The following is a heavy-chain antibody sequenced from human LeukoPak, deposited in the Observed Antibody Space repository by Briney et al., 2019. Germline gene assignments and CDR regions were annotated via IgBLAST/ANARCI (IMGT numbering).Heavy chain of an antibody. J-gene: IGHJ6*03. CDR1: GGSISSYY. D-gene: IGHD3-16*01. V-gene: IGHV4-59*08. CDR2: LYYSGGT. Sequence: SETLSLTCTVSGGSISSYYWTWIRQPPGKGLEWIGSLYYSGGTNYNPSLKSRVTISVDTSKNQFSLKLSSVTAADTAVYYCARQRFMYYMDVWGKGTTVTISS. CDR3: ARQRFMYYMDV.